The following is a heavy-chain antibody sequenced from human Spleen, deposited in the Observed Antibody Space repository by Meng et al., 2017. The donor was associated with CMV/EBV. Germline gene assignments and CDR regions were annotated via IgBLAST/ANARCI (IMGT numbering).Heavy chain of an antibody. Sequence: SETLSLTCTVSGGSISSNYWSWIRQPPGKGLEWIGYIYYSGSSNYNPSLKSRVTISVDTSKNQFSLKLSSVTAADTAVYYCARVADYDFWSGYSRSGYYFDYWGQGTLVTVSS. CDR3: ARVADYDFWSGYSRSGYYFDY. CDR2: IYYSGSS. V-gene: IGHV4-59*01. CDR1: GGSISSNY. D-gene: IGHD3-3*01. J-gene: IGHJ4*02.